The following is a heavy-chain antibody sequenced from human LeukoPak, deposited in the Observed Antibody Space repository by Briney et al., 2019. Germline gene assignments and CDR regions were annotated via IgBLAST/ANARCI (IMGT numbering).Heavy chain of an antibody. CDR3: AKDVVGGSSGWYGAFDI. D-gene: IGHD6-19*01. Sequence: GGSLRLSYAASGFTLNYYGLHWVRQAPGRGLEWVAVISHDGTNKYYADSVKGRFTISRDNSKNTLFLQMNSLRAEDTAVYYCAKDVVGGSSGWYGAFDIWGQGTMVTVSS. V-gene: IGHV3-30*18. CDR1: GFTLNYYG. CDR2: ISHDGTNK. J-gene: IGHJ3*02.